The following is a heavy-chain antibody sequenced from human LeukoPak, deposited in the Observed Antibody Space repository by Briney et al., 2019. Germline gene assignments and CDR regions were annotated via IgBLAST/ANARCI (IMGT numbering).Heavy chain of an antibody. V-gene: IGHV1-3*01. Sequence: AASVKVSCKASGYTFTGYYMHWVRQAPGQRLEWMGWINAGNGNTKYSQKFQGRVSITRDTSASTAYMELSSLRSEDTAVYYCAREIGIYGMDVWGQGTTVTVSS. CDR1: GYTFTGYY. D-gene: IGHD2/OR15-2a*01. J-gene: IGHJ6*02. CDR2: INAGNGNT. CDR3: AREIGIYGMDV.